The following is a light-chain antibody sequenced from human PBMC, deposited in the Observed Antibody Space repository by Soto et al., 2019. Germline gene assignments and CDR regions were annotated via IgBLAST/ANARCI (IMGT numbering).Light chain of an antibody. CDR2: WAS. Sequence: DIVMTQSPDSLAVSLGERATINCKSSQSVLYSSNNKNYLAWYQRKPGQPPKLLIYWASTRESGVPDRFSGSGSGPDFTLTISSLQAEDVAVYYCQQYYSTPPTFGQGTKVDIK. J-gene: IGKJ1*01. CDR3: QQYYSTPPT. V-gene: IGKV4-1*01. CDR1: QSVLYSSNNKNY.